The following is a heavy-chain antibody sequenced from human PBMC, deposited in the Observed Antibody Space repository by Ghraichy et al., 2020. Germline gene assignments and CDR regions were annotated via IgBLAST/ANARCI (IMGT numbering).Heavy chain of an antibody. V-gene: IGHV3-23*01. D-gene: IGHD2-2*01. CDR1: GFTFSSYA. Sequence: SCAASGFTFSSYAMSWVRQAPGKGLEWVSGINNGGAYTYYADSVKGRFTITRDNSMNTVYLQMNSLRADDTAIYYCAKGRCSTTSCPATDWGQGTLVTVSS. CDR3: AKGRCSTTSCPATD. J-gene: IGHJ4*02. CDR2: INNGGAYT.